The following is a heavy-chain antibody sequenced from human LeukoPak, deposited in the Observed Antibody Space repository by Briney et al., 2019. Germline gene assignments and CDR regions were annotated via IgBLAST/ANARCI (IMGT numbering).Heavy chain of an antibody. J-gene: IGHJ3*02. CDR2: INHSGST. V-gene: IGHV4-34*01. CDR1: GGSFSGYY. Sequence: SETLSLTCAVYGGSFSGYYWSWIRQPPGKGLEWIGEINHSGSTNYNPSLKSRVTISVDTSKNQFSLKLSSVTAADTAVYYCARLYCSSTSCYGGSGAFDIWGQGTMVTVSS. CDR3: ARLYCSSTSCYGGSGAFDI. D-gene: IGHD2-2*01.